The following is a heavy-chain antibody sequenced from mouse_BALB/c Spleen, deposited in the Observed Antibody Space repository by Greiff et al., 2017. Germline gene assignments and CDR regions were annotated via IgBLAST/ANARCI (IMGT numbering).Heavy chain of an antibody. CDR1: GFTFSDYY. CDR2: ISDGGSYT. CDR3: ASIYSLAY. Sequence: EVKLMESGGGLVKPGGSLKLSCAASGFTFSDYYMYWVRQTPEKRLEWVATISDGGSYTYYPDSVKGRFTISRDNAKNNLYLQMSSLKSEDTAMYYCASIYSLAYWGQGTLVTVSA. J-gene: IGHJ3*01. V-gene: IGHV5-4*02. D-gene: IGHD2-1*01.